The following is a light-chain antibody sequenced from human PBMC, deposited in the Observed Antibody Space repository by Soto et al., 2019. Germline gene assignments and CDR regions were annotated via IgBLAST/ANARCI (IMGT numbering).Light chain of an antibody. J-gene: IGLJ2*01. CDR2: DVS. V-gene: IGLV2-14*01. CDR3: SSYTSSRTLV. CDR1: SSDVGAYNY. Sequence: QSALTQPASVSGSPGQSITISCTGTSSDVGAYNYVSWYQQHPGKAPKLMIYDVSNRPSGISNRFSGSKSANTASLTISGLQAEDEADYYCSSYTSSRTLVFGGGTKLTVL.